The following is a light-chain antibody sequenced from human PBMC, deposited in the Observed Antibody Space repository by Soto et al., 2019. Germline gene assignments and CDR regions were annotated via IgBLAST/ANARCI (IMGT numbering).Light chain of an antibody. V-gene: IGKV1-5*01. CDR3: QQYRTYSWT. CDR1: QGVGGY. Sequence: DIQLTQSPSSLSASVGDRVTVTCRASQGVGGYLAWYQQKPGKAPTLLICDASALHRGVPSRFSGSGSGTDFTLTISSLQPEDFATYYCQQYRTYSWTFGRGTKVDIK. CDR2: DAS. J-gene: IGKJ1*01.